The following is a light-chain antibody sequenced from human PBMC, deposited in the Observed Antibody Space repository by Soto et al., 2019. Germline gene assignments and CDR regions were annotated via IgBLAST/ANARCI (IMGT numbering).Light chain of an antibody. Sequence: DIQMTQSPSSLSASVGDRVTITCRASQSSSSYLNWYQQKPGKAPKLLIYAASSLQSGVPSRFSGSGSGTDFTLTISSLQTEDFATYYCQQRKTFGQGTKVEIQ. CDR2: AAS. CDR1: QSSSSY. CDR3: QQRKT. V-gene: IGKV1-39*01. J-gene: IGKJ1*01.